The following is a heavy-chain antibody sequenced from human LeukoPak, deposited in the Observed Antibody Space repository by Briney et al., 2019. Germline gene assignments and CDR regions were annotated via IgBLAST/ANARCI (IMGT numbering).Heavy chain of an antibody. D-gene: IGHD3-9*01. V-gene: IGHV4-39*01. Sequence: KPSETLSLTCTVSGGSIRSSSYYWGWIRQPPGKGLEWIGSISYSGNTYYSPSLKSRVTISVDTFMNQFSLKLNSVTAADTAVYYCARGGNFDWLYDYWGQGTLVTVSS. CDR3: ARGGNFDWLYDY. J-gene: IGHJ4*02. CDR1: GGSIRSSSYY. CDR2: ISYSGNT.